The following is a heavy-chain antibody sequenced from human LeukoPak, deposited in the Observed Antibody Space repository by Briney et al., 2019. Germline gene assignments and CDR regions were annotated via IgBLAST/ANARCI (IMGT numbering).Heavy chain of an antibody. CDR3: ARHVPGAAGILRWFDP. CDR2: IYYSGST. V-gene: IGHV4-39*01. CDR1: GGSISSSSYY. J-gene: IGHJ5*02. D-gene: IGHD6-13*01. Sequence: ASETLSLTCTVSGGSISSSSYYWGWIRQPPGKGLDWIGSIYYSGSTYYNPSLKSRVTISVDTSKNQFSLKLSSVTAADTAVYYCARHVPGAAGILRWFDPWGQGTLVTVSS.